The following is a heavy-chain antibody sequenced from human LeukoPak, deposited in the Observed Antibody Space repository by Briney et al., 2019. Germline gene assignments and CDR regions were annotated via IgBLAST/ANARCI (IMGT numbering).Heavy chain of an antibody. Sequence: PSETLSLTCTVSGGSISTYYWSWIRQPPGKGLEWIGYIYYTGSTNYNPSLKSRVTISVDTSKNQFSLKLSSVTAADTAVYYCARSSSTGSYWADYWGQGTPVTVSS. CDR3: ARSSSTGSYWADY. CDR1: GGSISTYY. CDR2: IYYTGST. D-gene: IGHD1-26*01. J-gene: IGHJ4*02. V-gene: IGHV4-59*01.